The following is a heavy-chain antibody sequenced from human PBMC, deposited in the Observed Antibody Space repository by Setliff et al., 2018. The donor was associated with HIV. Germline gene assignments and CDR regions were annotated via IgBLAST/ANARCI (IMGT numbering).Heavy chain of an antibody. D-gene: IGHD2-2*01. CDR3: ARVYCSIASCYDEYYFDY. V-gene: IGHV1-46*01. CDR1: GYSFGDYY. CDR2: INPAGGNS. Sequence: ASVKVSCKSSGYSFGDYYIHWVRQAPGQGLEWMGVINPAGGNSHYAQKFQGRVTVTRDASTSTVYMNLSSLRSDDTAVYFCARVYCSIASCYDEYYFDYWGQGTLVTVSS. J-gene: IGHJ4*02.